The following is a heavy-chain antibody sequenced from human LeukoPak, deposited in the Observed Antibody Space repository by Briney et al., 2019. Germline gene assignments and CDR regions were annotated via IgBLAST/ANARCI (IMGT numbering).Heavy chain of an antibody. Sequence: GGSLRLSCAASGFTFNSYAMNWVRQAPGKGLEWVSVISGSGGSTYYADSVKGRFTISRDNSKNTLYLQMNSLRAEDTAVYYCAKVGTGTTTLTGFFDYWGQGTLVTVSS. CDR1: GFTFNSYA. J-gene: IGHJ4*02. CDR3: AKVGTGTTTLTGFFDY. V-gene: IGHV3-23*01. D-gene: IGHD1-7*01. CDR2: ISGSGGST.